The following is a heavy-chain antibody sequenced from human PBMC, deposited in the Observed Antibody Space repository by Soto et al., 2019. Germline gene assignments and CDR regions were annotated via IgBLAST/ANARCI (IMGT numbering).Heavy chain of an antibody. CDR2: IYYSGST. Sequence: SETLSLTCTVSGGSISSYYWSWIRQPPGKGLEWIGYIYYSGSTNYNPSLKSRVTISVDTSKNQFSLKLSSVTAADTAVYYCARQYSSSWYYYYYMDVWGKGTTVTVSS. J-gene: IGHJ6*03. CDR3: ARQYSSSWYYYYYMDV. D-gene: IGHD6-13*01. V-gene: IGHV4-59*08. CDR1: GGSISSYY.